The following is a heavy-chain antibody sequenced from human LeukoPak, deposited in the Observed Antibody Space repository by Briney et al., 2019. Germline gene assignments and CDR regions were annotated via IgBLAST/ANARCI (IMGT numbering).Heavy chain of an antibody. CDR1: GFNFRDYH. J-gene: IGHJ4*02. V-gene: IGHV3-11*05. D-gene: IGHD2-2*01. CDR3: ARVSNSTSFDY. Sequence: GGSLRLSCAASGFNFRDYHMSWIRQAPGKGLEWVAYIVGSSSCTNYADSVKGRFTISRDNGENSLYLQMNSLRDEDTAVYYCARVSNSTSFDYWGQGALVTVSS. CDR2: IVGSSSCT.